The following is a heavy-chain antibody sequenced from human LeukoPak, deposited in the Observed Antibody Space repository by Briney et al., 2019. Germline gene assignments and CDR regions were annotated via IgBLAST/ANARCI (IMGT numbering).Heavy chain of an antibody. J-gene: IGHJ4*02. CDR3: ARPPGSSSWYGYSDY. Sequence: GASVKVSCKASGYTFTNYYMHWVRQAPGQGLEWMGWINPNSGGTTYAQKFQGRVTMTRDTSITTAYMELSRLRSDDTAVYYCARPPGSSSWYGYSDYWGQGTLVTVSS. D-gene: IGHD6-13*01. V-gene: IGHV1-2*02. CDR2: INPNSGGT. CDR1: GYTFTNYY.